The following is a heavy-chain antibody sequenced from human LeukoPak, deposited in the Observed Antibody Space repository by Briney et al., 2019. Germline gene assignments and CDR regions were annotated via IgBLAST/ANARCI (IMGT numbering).Heavy chain of an antibody. J-gene: IGHJ4*02. D-gene: IGHD3-22*01. Sequence: GGSLRLSCSASGFTFGNYAMHWVRQAPGKGLEYVSTISNNGGSTYYADSVKGRFTISRDNSKNTLYLQMRSLRIEDTAMYYCVKAALQYYYDTSGSFDYWGQGTLVTVSS. CDR1: GFTFGNYA. CDR2: ISNNGGST. CDR3: VKAALQYYYDTSGSFDY. V-gene: IGHV3-64D*09.